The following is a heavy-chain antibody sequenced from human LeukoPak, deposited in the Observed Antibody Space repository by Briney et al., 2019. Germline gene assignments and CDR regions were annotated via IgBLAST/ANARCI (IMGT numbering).Heavy chain of an antibody. J-gene: IGHJ4*02. CDR2: IIPIFGTA. Sequence: SVKVSGKASGGTFSSYAISWVRQAPGQGLEWMGGIIPIFGTANYAQKFQGRVTITADESTSTAYMELSSLRSEDTAVYYCARDQDSSGPFDYWGQGTLVTVSS. D-gene: IGHD3-22*01. CDR1: GGTFSSYA. CDR3: ARDQDSSGPFDY. V-gene: IGHV1-69*13.